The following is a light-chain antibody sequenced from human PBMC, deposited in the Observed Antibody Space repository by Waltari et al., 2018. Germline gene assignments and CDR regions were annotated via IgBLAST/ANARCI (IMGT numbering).Light chain of an antibody. CDR2: RAS. J-gene: IGKJ1*01. CDR1: RDIGTY. V-gene: IGKV3-20*01. Sequence: ELVLTQSPGTLSLSPGERATLSCRASRDIGTYLVWYQQKPGQAPRLLIYRASNRATGIPDRFSCSGSGTDFSLTISRLEPGDFAVYYCQNHERLPATFGQGTRVEIK. CDR3: QNHERLPAT.